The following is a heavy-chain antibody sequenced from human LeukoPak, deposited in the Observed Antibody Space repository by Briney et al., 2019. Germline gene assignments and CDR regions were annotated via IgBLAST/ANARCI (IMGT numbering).Heavy chain of an antibody. CDR3: ARSSGAYRSFAY. CDR2: IHYRGTT. CDR1: GDSISSYY. V-gene: IGHV4-59*01. D-gene: IGHD1-26*01. Sequence: SETLSLTCTVSGDSISSYYWSWIRQPPGKGLELVGYIHYRGTTDYNPSLKSRVTISVYTSNNQFSLTVSTVTAADTAVYYCARSSGAYRSFAYWGQGTLVPVSS. J-gene: IGHJ4*02.